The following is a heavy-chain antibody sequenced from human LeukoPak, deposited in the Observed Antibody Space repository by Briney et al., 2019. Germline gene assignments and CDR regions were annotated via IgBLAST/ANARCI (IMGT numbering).Heavy chain of an antibody. CDR1: GFNFSSYW. CDR3: ARDENWFDP. CDR2: IKQDGSEK. Sequence: GGSLRLSCAASGFNFSSYWMSWVRQAPGKGLEWVANIKQDGSEKYYVDSVKGRFTISRDNAKNSLYLQMNSLRAEDTAVYYCARDENWFDPWGQGTLVTVSS. J-gene: IGHJ5*02. V-gene: IGHV3-7*01.